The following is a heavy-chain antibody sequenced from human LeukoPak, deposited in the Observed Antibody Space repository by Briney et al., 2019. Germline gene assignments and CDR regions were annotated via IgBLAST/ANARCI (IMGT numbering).Heavy chain of an antibody. Sequence: SETLSLTCTVSGGSISSNYWSWIRQPPGKGLEWIGYINYSGSTNYNPSLKSRVTVSVDTSKNQFSLKLSSVTAADTAVYYCARLNGGYWGQGTLVTVSS. CDR1: GGSISSNY. CDR3: ARLNGGY. J-gene: IGHJ4*02. D-gene: IGHD1-1*01. V-gene: IGHV4-59*08. CDR2: INYSGST.